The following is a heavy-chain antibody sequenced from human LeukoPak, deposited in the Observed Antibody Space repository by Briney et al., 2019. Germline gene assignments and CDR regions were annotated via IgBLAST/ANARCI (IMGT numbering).Heavy chain of an antibody. Sequence: SETLSLTCAVYGGSFSGYYWSWIRQPPGKGLEWIGEINHSGSTNYNPSLKSRVTISVDTSKNQFSLKLSSVTAADTAVYYCARGEIFRAGAFDIWGQGTMVTVSS. V-gene: IGHV4-34*01. CDR1: GGSFSGYY. CDR2: INHSGST. J-gene: IGHJ3*02. CDR3: ARGEIFRAGAFDI. D-gene: IGHD3-9*01.